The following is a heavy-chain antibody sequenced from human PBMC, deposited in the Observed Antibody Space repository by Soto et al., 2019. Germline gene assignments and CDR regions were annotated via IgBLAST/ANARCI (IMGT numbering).Heavy chain of an antibody. J-gene: IGHJ4*02. CDR1: GLPFNDAW. V-gene: IGHV3-15*05. D-gene: IGHD4-4*01. CDR3: VKTRGGANYDLFD. Sequence: NPGGSLRLSCAVSGLPFNDAWFSWVRQAPGKGLEWVGRVKSRPHGGKTDYGAFVKGRFTISRDDSKNMLYLQMRSLRPGESAVYYCVKTRGGANYDLFDCGQGT. CDR2: VKSRPHGGKT.